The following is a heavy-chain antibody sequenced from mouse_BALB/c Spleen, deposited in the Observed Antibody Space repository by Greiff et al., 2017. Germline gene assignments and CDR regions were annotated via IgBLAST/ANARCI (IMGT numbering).Heavy chain of an antibody. CDR3: ARGLDYYGSSYFDY. Sequence: VKVVESGGGLVKPGGSLKLSCAASGFTFSSYAMSWVRQSPEKRLEWVAEISSGGSYTYYPDTVTGRFTISRDNAKNTLYLEMSSLRSEDTAMFYCARGLDYYGSSYFDYWGQGTTLTVSS. CDR2: ISSGGSYT. CDR1: GFTFSSYA. D-gene: IGHD1-1*01. J-gene: IGHJ2*01. V-gene: IGHV5-9-4*01.